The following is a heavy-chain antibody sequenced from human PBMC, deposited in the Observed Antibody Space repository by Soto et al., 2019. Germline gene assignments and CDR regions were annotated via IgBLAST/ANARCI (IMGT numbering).Heavy chain of an antibody. Sequence: WGSLRLSCAASGFTFNNYGMHWVRQAPGKGLEWVVHILYDVGKNYYADSVKGRFTISRDNSKNTLYLQMNSLTAEDTAVYFCAKSRDAYNFYFYYGMDIWGHGTPVTVSS. CDR3: AKSRDAYNFYFYYGMDI. V-gene: IGHV3-30*18. D-gene: IGHD2-2*01. CDR2: ILYDVGKN. J-gene: IGHJ6*02. CDR1: GFTFNNYG.